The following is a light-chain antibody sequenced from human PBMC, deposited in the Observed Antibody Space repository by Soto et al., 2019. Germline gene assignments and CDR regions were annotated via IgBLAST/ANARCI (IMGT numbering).Light chain of an antibody. J-gene: IGLJ2*01. CDR1: SSNIGAGFD. CDR2: DNK. V-gene: IGLV1-40*01. CDR3: QSYDSRLSAVV. Sequence: QLVLTQPPSVSGAPGQRVAISCTGSSSNIGAGFDVHWYQQFPGTAPKLLIYDNKIRASGVPDRFSGSESGTSASLAITGLQADDEADYYCQSYDSRLSAVVFGGGTKLTVL.